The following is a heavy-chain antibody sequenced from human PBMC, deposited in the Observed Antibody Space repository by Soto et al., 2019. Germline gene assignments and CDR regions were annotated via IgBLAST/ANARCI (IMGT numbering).Heavy chain of an antibody. Sequence: GESLKIPCQGSGYSFANYWIAWVRQMPGKGLGWVVVIYPGDSDTRYSPTFRGQVTISADKSISHVYLQWSSLKASDTAMYYCARNRLRQYYYGMDVWGQGTTVTVSS. CDR3: ARNRLRQYYYGMDV. D-gene: IGHD3-10*01. V-gene: IGHV5-51*01. J-gene: IGHJ6*02. CDR2: IYPGDSDT. CDR1: GYSFANYW.